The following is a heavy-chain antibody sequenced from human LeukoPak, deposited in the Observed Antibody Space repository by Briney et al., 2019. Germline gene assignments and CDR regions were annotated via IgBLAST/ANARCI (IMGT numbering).Heavy chain of an antibody. J-gene: IGHJ5*02. V-gene: IGHV4-39*07. CDR1: GGSISSSSYY. D-gene: IGHD4-11*01. Sequence: SETLSLTCTVSGGSISSSSYYWGWIRQPPGKGLEWIGSIYYSGSTYYNPSLKSRVTISVDTSKNQFSLKLSSVTAADTAVYYCARVGVGYSNYPAVRYNWSDPWGQGTLVTVSS. CDR2: IYYSGST. CDR3: ARVGVGYSNYPAVRYNWSDP.